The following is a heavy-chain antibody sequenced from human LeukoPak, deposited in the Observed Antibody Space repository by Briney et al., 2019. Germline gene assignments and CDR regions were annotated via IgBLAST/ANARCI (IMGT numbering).Heavy chain of an antibody. D-gene: IGHD3-3*01. V-gene: IGHV3-7*01. CDR2: IKQDGSEK. J-gene: IGHJ4*02. CDR3: AREGLTIFGVGLFDY. CDR1: GFTFSSYW. Sequence: GGSLRLSCAASGFTFSSYWMSWVRQAPGKGLEWVANIKQDGSEKYYVDSVKGRFTISRDNAKNSLYLQMNSLRAEDTAVYYCAREGLTIFGVGLFDYWGQGTLVTVSS.